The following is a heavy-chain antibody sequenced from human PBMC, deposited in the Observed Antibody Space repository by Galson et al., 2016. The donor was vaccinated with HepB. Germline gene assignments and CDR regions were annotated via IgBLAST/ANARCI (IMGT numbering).Heavy chain of an antibody. Sequence: SLRLSCAASGFIFDDYAMHWVRQAPGKGLEWVSYISWNGGIIEYADSVKGRFTISRDNAKNSLYLQMNSLRAEDTALYYCGKEGETAMVDYWGQGTLVTVSS. CDR3: GKEGETAMVDY. J-gene: IGHJ4*02. CDR1: GFIFDDYA. CDR2: ISWNGGII. V-gene: IGHV3-9*01. D-gene: IGHD5-18*01.